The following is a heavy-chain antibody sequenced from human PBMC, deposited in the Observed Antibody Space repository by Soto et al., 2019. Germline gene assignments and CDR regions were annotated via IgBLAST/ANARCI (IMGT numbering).Heavy chain of an antibody. V-gene: IGHV3-7*03. CDR1: GFTFSSYW. D-gene: IGHD6-13*01. Sequence: GGSLRLSCAASGFTFSSYWMSWVRQAPGKGLEWVANIKLDGSEKYYVDSVKGRFTISRDNAKNSLYLQMNSLRAEDTALYYCARAFSTSWYNWFDPWGQGTLVTVSS. CDR3: ARAFSTSWYNWFDP. J-gene: IGHJ5*02. CDR2: IKLDGSEK.